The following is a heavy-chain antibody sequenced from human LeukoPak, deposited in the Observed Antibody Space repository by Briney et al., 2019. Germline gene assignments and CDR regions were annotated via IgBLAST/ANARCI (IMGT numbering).Heavy chain of an antibody. V-gene: IGHV3-23*01. CDR1: GFTFSSYA. D-gene: IGHD2-21*02. Sequence: GGSLRLSCAASGFTFSSYAMSWVRQAPGKGLERVSAISGSGGSTYYADSVKGRFTISRDNSKNTLYLQMNSLRAEDTAVYYCAKDSTFSGDWGRWAQGPLDPVPS. CDR3: AKDSTFSGDWGR. J-gene: IGHJ4*02. CDR2: ISGSGGST.